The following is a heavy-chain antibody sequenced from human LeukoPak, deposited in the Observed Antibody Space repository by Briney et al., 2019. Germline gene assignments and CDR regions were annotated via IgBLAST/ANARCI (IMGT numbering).Heavy chain of an antibody. CDR1: GFTFRSYW. CDR2: IRLGGSEK. V-gene: IGHV3-7*01. CDR3: AREGSLVLMVYASDAFDI. D-gene: IGHD2-8*01. Sequence: GGSLRLSCATSGFTFRSYWMGWARQTPGKGLEWVANIRLGGSEKTYVDSVKGRFTISRDNSKNTLYLQMNSLRAEDTAVYYCAREGSLVLMVYASDAFDIWGQGTMVTVSS. J-gene: IGHJ3*02.